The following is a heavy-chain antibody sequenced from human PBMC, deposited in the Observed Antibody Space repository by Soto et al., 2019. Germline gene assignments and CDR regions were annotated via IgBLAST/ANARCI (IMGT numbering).Heavy chain of an antibody. CDR2: ISAYNGNT. V-gene: IGHV1-18*04. CDR3: ARDRFYHDSSYHYYGMDV. CDR1: GYTYTSYG. J-gene: IGHJ6*02. D-gene: IGHD3-22*01. Sequence: ASVKVSCQASGYTYTSYGISWVRQAPGQGLEWMGWISAYNGNTDYAQKVQGRVTMTTDTSTSTAYMDLRNLRSNDTAVYYCARDRFYHDSSYHYYGMDVWGQGTTVTVSS.